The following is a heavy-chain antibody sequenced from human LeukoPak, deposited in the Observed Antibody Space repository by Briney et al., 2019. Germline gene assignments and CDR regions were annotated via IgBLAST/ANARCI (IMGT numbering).Heavy chain of an antibody. CDR2: INSDGSST. CDR3: ARAPWEDFWSGYSPYYFDY. J-gene: IGHJ4*02. Sequence: PGGSLRLSCAASGFTFSSYWMHWVRQAPGKGLVWVSRINSDGSSTSYADSVKGRFTISRDNAKNTLYLQMNSLRAEDTAVYYCARAPWEDFWSGYSPYYFDYWGQGTLVTVSS. D-gene: IGHD3-3*01. CDR1: GFTFSSYW. V-gene: IGHV3-74*01.